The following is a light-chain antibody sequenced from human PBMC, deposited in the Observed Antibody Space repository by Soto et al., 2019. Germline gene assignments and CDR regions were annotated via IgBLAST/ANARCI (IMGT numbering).Light chain of an antibody. Sequence: EIVMTQSPATLSVSPGERVTLSCRASQSVSSYLAWYQQKAGQAPRLLLYDASTTAADIPARFSGSGSGTEFTLAIHSLQSEDFAVYYCQQYGSSPPITFGQGTRLEIK. J-gene: IGKJ5*01. CDR3: QQYGSSPPIT. CDR1: QSVSSY. V-gene: IGKV3-15*01. CDR2: DAS.